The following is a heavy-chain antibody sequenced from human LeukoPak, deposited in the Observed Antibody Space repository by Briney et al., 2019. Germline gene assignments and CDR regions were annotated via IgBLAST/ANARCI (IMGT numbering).Heavy chain of an antibody. V-gene: IGHV1-2*02. J-gene: IGHJ4*02. CDR1: GYTFTGYY. CDR3: ARDNSGSYDY. CDR2: INPNSGGT. D-gene: IGHD1-26*01. Sequence: ASVKVSYKASGYTFTGYYMHWVRQAPGQGLELVGWINPNSGGTNYAQKFQGRVTMTRDTSISTAYMELSRLRSDDTAVYYCARDNSGSYDYWGQGTLVTVSS.